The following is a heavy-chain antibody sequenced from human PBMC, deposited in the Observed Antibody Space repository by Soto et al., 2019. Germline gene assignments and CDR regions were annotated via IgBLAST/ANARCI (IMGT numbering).Heavy chain of an antibody. CDR3: AAYSYGEAIDY. V-gene: IGHV4-59*01. J-gene: IGHJ4*02. Sequence: SETLSLTCTVSGGSISSYYWSWIRQPPGKGLEWIGYIYYSGSTNYNPSLKSRVTISVDTSKNQFSLKLSSVTAADTAVYYCAAYSYGEAIDYWGQGTLVTVSS. CDR2: IYYSGST. CDR1: GGSISSYY. D-gene: IGHD5-18*01.